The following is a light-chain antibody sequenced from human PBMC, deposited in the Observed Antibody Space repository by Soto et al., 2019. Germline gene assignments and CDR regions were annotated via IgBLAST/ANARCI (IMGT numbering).Light chain of an antibody. CDR3: QQCGISPYT. Sequence: EIVLTQSPGTLSLSPGERATLSCRASQSVSSSYLAWYQQKPGQAPRLLIYGASSRATGIPDRFSGSGSGTDFTLTISRLEPADFAVYYCQQCGISPYTFGQGTQLEIE. J-gene: IGKJ2*01. V-gene: IGKV3-20*01. CDR2: GAS. CDR1: QSVSSSY.